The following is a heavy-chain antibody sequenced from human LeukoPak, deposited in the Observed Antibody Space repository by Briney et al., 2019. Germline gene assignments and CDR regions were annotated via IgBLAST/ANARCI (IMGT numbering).Heavy chain of an antibody. CDR2: ITPIFGTA. D-gene: IGHD5-24*01. V-gene: IGHV1-69*13. J-gene: IGHJ3*02. Sequence: EASVKVSCKASGGTFSSYAISWVRQAPGQGLEWMGGITPIFGTANYAQKFQGRVTITADESTSTAYMELSSLRSEDTAVYYCARNGYNYDAFDIWGQGTMVTVSS. CDR3: ARNGYNYDAFDI. CDR1: GGTFSSYA.